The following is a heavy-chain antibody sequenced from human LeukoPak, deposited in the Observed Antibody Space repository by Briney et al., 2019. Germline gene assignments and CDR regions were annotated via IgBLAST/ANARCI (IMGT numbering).Heavy chain of an antibody. CDR1: GFTFRSYV. J-gene: IGHJ5*02. CDR2: ISGSGSTI. CDR3: ARRKRSGCSSTSCLLNWFDP. D-gene: IGHD2-2*01. Sequence: GGSLRLSCAASGFTFRSYVMSWVRQAPGRGLEWVAYISGSGSTIYYADSVKGRFTISRDNARNSLYLQMNSLRAEDTAVYYCARRKRSGCSSTSCLLNWFDPWGQGTLVTVSS. V-gene: IGHV3-48*03.